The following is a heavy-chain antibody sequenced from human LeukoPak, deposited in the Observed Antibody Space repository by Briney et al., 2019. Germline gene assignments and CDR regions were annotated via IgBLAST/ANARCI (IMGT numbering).Heavy chain of an antibody. D-gene: IGHD6-19*01. J-gene: IGHJ4*02. Sequence: GGSLRLSCAASGFTFSSYWMSWVRQAPGKGLEWVANIKQDGSEKYYVDSVKGRFTISGDNAKNSLYLQMNSLRAEDTAVYYCARDSSPPAVAGTVDYWGQGTLVTVSS. CDR1: GFTFSSYW. CDR3: ARDSSPPAVAGTVDY. V-gene: IGHV3-7*01. CDR2: IKQDGSEK.